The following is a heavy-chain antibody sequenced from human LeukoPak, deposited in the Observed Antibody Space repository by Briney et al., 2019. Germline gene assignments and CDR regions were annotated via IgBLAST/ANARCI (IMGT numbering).Heavy chain of an antibody. Sequence: SETLSLTCTVSGGSISSGDYYWSWIRQPPGKGLEWIGYIYYSGSTYYNPSLKSRVTISVDTSKNQFSLKLSSVTAADTAVYYCPRGTSSDRSGLFDHWGQGPLATDSS. CDR1: GGSISSGDYY. D-gene: IGHD3-22*01. V-gene: IGHV4-30-4*01. J-gene: IGHJ4*02. CDR3: PRGTSSDRSGLFDH. CDR2: IYYSGST.